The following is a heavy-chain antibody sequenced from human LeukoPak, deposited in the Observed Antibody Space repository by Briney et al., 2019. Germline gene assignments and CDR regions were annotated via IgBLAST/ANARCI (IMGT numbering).Heavy chain of an antibody. J-gene: IGHJ6*03. V-gene: IGHV3-23*01. CDR2: IGGSTTTT. D-gene: IGHD2-2*01. CDR1: GFTFSSYA. Sequence: PGGSLRLSCAASGFTFSSYAMSWVRQAPGKGLEWVSAIGGSTTTTYYADSVKGRFTISRDISKNTLYLQMNSLRAEDTAVYHCVKDHCSGTSCYSVDLSHYYMDVWGKGTTVTVSS. CDR3: VKDHCSGTSCYSVDLSHYYMDV.